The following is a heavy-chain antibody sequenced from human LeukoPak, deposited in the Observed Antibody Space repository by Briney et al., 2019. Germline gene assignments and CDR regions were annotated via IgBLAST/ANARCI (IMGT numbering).Heavy chain of an antibody. V-gene: IGHV3-21*01. D-gene: IGHD1-26*01. CDR3: ARIGGVYY. Sequence: GGSLRLSCAASGFTFSSYSMNWVRQAPGKGLEWVSSISSSSSYIYYADSVKGRFTISRDNAKNSLYLQRISLRAEDMAVYYCARIGGVYYWGEGALVTVCS. J-gene: IGHJ4*02. CDR2: ISSSSSYI. CDR1: GFTFSSYS.